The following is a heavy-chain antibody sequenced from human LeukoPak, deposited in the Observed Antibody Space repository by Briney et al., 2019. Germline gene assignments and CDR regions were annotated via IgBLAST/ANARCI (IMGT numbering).Heavy chain of an antibody. CDR1: GFTFSSYG. CDR2: IWYDGSNK. D-gene: IGHD1-26*01. Sequence: PGRSLRLSCAASGFTFSSYGMHWVRQAPGKGLEWVAVIWYDGSNKYYADSVKGRFTISRDNSKNTLYLQMNGLRAEDTAVYYCARRGVGATFDYWGQGTLVTVSS. CDR3: ARRGVGATFDY. V-gene: IGHV3-33*01. J-gene: IGHJ4*02.